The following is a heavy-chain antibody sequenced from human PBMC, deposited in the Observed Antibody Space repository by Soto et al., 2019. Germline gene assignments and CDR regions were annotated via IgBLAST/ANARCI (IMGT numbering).Heavy chain of an antibody. CDR1: GGSISSSSYY. D-gene: IGHD2-8*01. V-gene: IGHV4-39*01. Sequence: SETLSLTCTVSGGSISSSSYYWGWIRQPPGKGLGGIGSIYYSGSTYYNPSLKSRVTIYVDTSKNQFSLKLSSVTAAATAGYYCARQGDIVLMVYAITGGNWFDPWGQGPLVTVS. CDR2: IYYSGST. J-gene: IGHJ5*02. CDR3: ARQGDIVLMVYAITGGNWFDP.